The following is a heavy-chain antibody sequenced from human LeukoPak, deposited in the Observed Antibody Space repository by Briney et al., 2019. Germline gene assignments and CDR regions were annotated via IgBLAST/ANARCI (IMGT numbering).Heavy chain of an antibody. V-gene: IGHV3-23*01. D-gene: IGHD6-19*01. CDR3: AEFTVAGPIYYFDY. CDR1: GFTFSSYA. J-gene: IGHJ4*02. CDR2: ISGSGGST. Sequence: GGSLRLSCAASGFTFSSYAMSWVRQAPGKGLEWVSAISGSGGSTYYADSVKGRFTISRDNSKNTLYLQMNSLRAEDTAVYYCAEFTVAGPIYYFDYWGQGTLVTVSS.